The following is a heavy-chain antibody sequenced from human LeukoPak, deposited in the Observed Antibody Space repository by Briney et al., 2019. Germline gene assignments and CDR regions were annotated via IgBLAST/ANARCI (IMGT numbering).Heavy chain of an antibody. V-gene: IGHV4-59*01. J-gene: IGHJ4*02. D-gene: IGHD6-13*01. CDR1: GGSISSYY. CDR3: ARGGSSSWYVLFDY. CDR2: IYYSGST. Sequence: SETLSLTCTVSGGSISSYYWSWIRQLPGKGLEWIGYIYYSGSTNYNPSLKSRVTISVDTSKNQFSLKLSSVTAADTAVYYCARGGSSSWYVLFDYWGQGTLVTVSS.